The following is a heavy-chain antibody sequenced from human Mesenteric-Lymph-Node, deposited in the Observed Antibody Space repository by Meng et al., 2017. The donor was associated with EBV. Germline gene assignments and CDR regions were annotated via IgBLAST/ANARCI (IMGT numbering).Heavy chain of an antibody. CDR3: ARDVLGSGDY. D-gene: IGHD5-12*01. Sequence: QVPQVHSGAEVNMPGASVTVTCKASGYTFSAYGISWVRQAPGQGLDWIGLISPFNGNTNYAQNLQDRVTMNTDTSTTTAYMELRNLRSDDTAVYYCARDVLGSGDYWGQGTLVTVSS. V-gene: IGHV1-18*01. CDR1: GYTFSAYG. CDR2: ISPFNGNT. J-gene: IGHJ4*02.